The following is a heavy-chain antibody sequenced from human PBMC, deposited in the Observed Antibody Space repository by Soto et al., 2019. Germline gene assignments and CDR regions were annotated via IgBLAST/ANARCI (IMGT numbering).Heavy chain of an antibody. CDR2: IYTSGST. V-gene: IGHV4-4*07. CDR3: ARDPGPLHRSSTSCYYYYGMDV. Sequence: PSETLSLTCTVSGGSISSYYWSWIRQPAGKGLEWVGRIYTSGSTNYNPSLKSRVTMSVDTSKNQFSLKLSSVTAADTAVYYCARDPGPLHRSSTSCYYYYGMDVWGQGTTVTVSS. CDR1: GGSISSYY. D-gene: IGHD2-2*01. J-gene: IGHJ6*02.